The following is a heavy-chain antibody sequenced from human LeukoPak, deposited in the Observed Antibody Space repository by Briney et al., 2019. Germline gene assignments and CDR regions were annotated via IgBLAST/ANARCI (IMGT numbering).Heavy chain of an antibody. Sequence: ASVKVSCKASGYTFTSYVINWVRQATGRGLESMGWMNPNSGNTGYAQKFQGRVTITRNTSISTAYMELSSLRSEDTAVYYCAIGHYDFWSGYYGYYYYYYMDVWGKGATVTVSS. CDR2: MNPNSGNT. CDR1: GYTFTSYV. J-gene: IGHJ6*03. CDR3: AIGHYDFWSGYYGYYYYYYMDV. D-gene: IGHD3-3*01. V-gene: IGHV1-8*03.